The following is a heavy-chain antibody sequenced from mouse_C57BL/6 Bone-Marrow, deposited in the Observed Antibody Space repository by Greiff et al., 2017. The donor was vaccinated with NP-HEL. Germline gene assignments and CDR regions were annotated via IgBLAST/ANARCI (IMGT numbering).Heavy chain of an antibody. CDR1: GYTFTDYY. CDR2: INPNNGGT. D-gene: IGHD2-4*01. V-gene: IGHV1-26*01. CDR3: ARGGLIYYDYDLDY. Sequence: EVQLQQSGPELVKPGASVKISCKASGYTFTDYYMNWVKQSHGKSLEWIGDINPNNGGTSYNQKFKGKATLTVDKSSSTAYMELRSLTSEDSAVYYCARGGLIYYDYDLDYWGQGTTLTVSS. J-gene: IGHJ2*01.